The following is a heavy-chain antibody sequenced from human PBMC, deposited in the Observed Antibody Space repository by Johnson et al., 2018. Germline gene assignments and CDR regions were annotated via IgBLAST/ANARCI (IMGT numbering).Heavy chain of an antibody. J-gene: IGHJ3*01. CDR2: ILFDGSDN. D-gene: IGHD3-22*01. V-gene: IGHV3-30*18. Sequence: QVQLQESGGGVVQPGRSLRISCEASGFIFSSYGMHWVRQAPGKGLEWVTGILFDGSDNHYVDAVKGRFTISRDNSKDTLYIQMNNLRPEDTAVYFCAKDHYDSSGSQPFDSWGQGTMVTVSA. CDR1: GFIFSSYG. CDR3: AKDHYDSSGSQPFDS.